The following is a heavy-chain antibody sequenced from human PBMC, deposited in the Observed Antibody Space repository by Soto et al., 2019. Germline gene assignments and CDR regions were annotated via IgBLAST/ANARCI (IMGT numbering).Heavy chain of an antibody. CDR3: ARPRSPSCSTTTCPGGGFDY. J-gene: IGHJ4*02. D-gene: IGHD2-2*01. CDR1: GFPFSTYN. V-gene: IGHV3-21*01. CDR2: ISSGSNYI. Sequence: PGGSLRLSCAASGFPFSTYNMNWVRQAPGKGLEWVSSISSGSNYIYYADSVKGRFTISRDNAKNSLFLQMNSLRAEDTAVYYCARPRSPSCSTTTCPGGGFDYWGQGTLVTVSS.